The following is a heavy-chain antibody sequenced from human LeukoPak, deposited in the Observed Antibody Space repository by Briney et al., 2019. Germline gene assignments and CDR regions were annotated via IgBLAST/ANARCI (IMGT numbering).Heavy chain of an antibody. V-gene: IGHV3-53*01. CDR3: ASILYG. CDR2: FSSGGRT. Sequence: PGGSLRLSCAASGFTVSTYSMSWVRQAPGKGLEWVATFSSGGRTSYADSVKGQFTISRDTSQNTVYLQMNSLRDEDTALYYCASILYGWGQGTLVTVSS. CDR1: GFTVSTYS. J-gene: IGHJ4*02. D-gene: IGHD2/OR15-2a*01.